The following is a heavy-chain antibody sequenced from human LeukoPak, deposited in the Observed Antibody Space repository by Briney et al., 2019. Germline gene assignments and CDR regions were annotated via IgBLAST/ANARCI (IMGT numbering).Heavy chain of an antibody. D-gene: IGHD3-22*01. CDR2: IIPIFGTA. CDR1: GGSFIRYA. CDR3: ARGSGETGGYYYAY. V-gene: IGHV1-69*13. Sequence: ASVKVSCKASGGSFIRYAISWVRQAPGQGLEWMGGIIPIFGTANYAQKFQGRVTITADESTRTAYMELRTLRSEDTAIYYCARGSGETGGYYYAYWGRGTPVTVSS. J-gene: IGHJ4*02.